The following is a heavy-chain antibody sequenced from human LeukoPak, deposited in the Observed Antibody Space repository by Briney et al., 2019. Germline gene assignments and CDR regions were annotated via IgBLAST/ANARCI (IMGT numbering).Heavy chain of an antibody. Sequence: GGSLRLSCAASGFTFSDHYMDWVRQAPGKGLEWVGRTRNKANSYTTEYAASVKGRFTISRDDSKNSLYLQMNSLQTEDTAVYYCARVLSSGWSGAVFDYWGQGTLVTVSS. CDR2: TRNKANSYTT. V-gene: IGHV3-72*01. CDR1: GFTFSDHY. D-gene: IGHD6-13*01. J-gene: IGHJ4*02. CDR3: ARVLSSGWSGAVFDY.